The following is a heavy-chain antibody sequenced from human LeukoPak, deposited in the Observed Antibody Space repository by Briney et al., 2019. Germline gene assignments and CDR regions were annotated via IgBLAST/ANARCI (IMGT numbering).Heavy chain of an antibody. D-gene: IGHD3-9*01. V-gene: IGHV3-23*01. CDR2: ISGSGGST. CDR3: AKPENYFDWLLDY. J-gene: IGHJ4*02. Sequence: QTGGSLRLSCAASGFTFSSYAMSWVRQAPGKGLEWVSAISGSGGSTYYADSVKGRFTISRDNSKNTLYLQMNSLRAEDTAVYYCAKPENYFDWLLDYWGQGTLVTVSS. CDR1: GFTFSSYA.